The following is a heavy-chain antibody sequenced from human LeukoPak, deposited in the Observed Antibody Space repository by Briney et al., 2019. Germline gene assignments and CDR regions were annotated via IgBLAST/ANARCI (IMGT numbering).Heavy chain of an antibody. J-gene: IGHJ4*02. CDR1: GFTFSSYA. CDR2: IRSKAYGGTT. Sequence: GGSLRLSCAASGFTFSSYAMHWVRQAPGKGLEWVGFIRSKAYGGTTENAASVKGRFTISRDDSKSIAYLQMNSLKTEDTAVYYCTGSFGELTFFDYWGLGTLVTVSS. D-gene: IGHD3-10*01. CDR3: TGSFGELTFFDY. V-gene: IGHV3-49*04.